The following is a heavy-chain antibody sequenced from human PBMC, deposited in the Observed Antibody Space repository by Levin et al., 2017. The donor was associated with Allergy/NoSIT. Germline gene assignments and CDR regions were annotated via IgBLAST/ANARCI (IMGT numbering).Heavy chain of an antibody. V-gene: IGHV3-30*18. D-gene: IGHD3-3*01. CDR1: GFTFSSYG. CDR2: ISYDGSNK. J-gene: IGHJ6*03. CDR3: AKDRGYDFWIEPTYYMDV. Sequence: GGSLRLSCAASGFTFSSYGMHWVRQAPGKGLEWVAVISYDGSNKYYADSVKGRFTISRDNSKNTLYLQMNSLRAEDTAVYYCAKDRGYDFWIEPTYYMDVWGKGTTVTVSS.